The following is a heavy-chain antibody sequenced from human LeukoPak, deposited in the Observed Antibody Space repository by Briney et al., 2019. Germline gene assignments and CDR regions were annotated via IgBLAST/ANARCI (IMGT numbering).Heavy chain of an antibody. J-gene: IGHJ4*02. D-gene: IGHD3-22*01. Sequence: PGGSLRLSCAASGFTFSTYWMHWVRQAPGKGLVWVSRTNPDGSRTDYADSVKGRFTISRDNAKNTLYLQMNRLRAEDTAVYYCAKDPRGYRDYWGQGTLVTVSS. CDR3: AKDPRGYRDY. CDR2: TNPDGSRT. CDR1: GFTFSTYW. V-gene: IGHV3-74*01.